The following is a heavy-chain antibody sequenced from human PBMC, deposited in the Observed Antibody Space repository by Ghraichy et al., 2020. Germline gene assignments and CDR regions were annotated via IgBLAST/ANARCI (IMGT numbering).Heavy chain of an antibody. J-gene: IGHJ4*02. CDR3: ARLGAYYYDSSGYYRGYYFDY. Sequence: SETLSLTCAVYGGSFSGYYWSWIRQPPGKGLEWIGEINHSGSTNYNPSLKSRVTISVDTSKNQFSLKLSSVTAADTAVYYCARLGAYYYDSSGYYRGYYFDYWGQGTLVTVSS. D-gene: IGHD3-22*01. CDR2: INHSGST. CDR1: GGSFSGYY. V-gene: IGHV4-34*01.